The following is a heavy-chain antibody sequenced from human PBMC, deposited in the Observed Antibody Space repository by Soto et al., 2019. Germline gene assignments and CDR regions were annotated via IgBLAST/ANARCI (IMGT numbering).Heavy chain of an antibody. J-gene: IGHJ4*02. Sequence: EVQLVESGGALVQRGGSLRISCVASGFTFSVYSMNWVRQAPGKGLEWFSYITSDTKTIKYADSVKGRFTISGDNAKNSVYLQMNSLRDEDMAVYYCARSVEGHFDYWGQGTVVTVSS. CDR1: GFTFSVYS. CDR2: ITSDTKTI. CDR3: ARSVEGHFDY. V-gene: IGHV3-48*02. D-gene: IGHD6-19*01.